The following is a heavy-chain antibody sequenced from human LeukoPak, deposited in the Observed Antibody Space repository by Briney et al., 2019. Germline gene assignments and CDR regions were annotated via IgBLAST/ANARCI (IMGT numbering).Heavy chain of an antibody. D-gene: IGHD5-12*01. Sequence: SVKVSCKASGGTFSSYAISWVRQAPGQGLEWMGRIIPILGIASYAQKFQGRVTITADKSTSTAYMELSSLRSEDTAVYYRARVVATIGGDYWGQGTLVTVSS. J-gene: IGHJ4*02. CDR1: GGTFSSYA. CDR2: IIPILGIA. CDR3: ARVVATIGGDY. V-gene: IGHV1-69*04.